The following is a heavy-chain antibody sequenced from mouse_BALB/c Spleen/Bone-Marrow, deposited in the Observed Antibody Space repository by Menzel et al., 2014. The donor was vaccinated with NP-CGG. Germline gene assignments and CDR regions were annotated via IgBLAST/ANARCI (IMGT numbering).Heavy chain of an antibody. CDR3: ARGSYYEGAMDY. D-gene: IGHD1-1*01. CDR1: GFSLTSYG. J-gene: IGHJ4*01. Sequence: QVQLQQSGPGLVAPSQSLSITCTFSGFSLTSYGVHWVRQPPGKVLEWLGVIWAGGSTNYNSALMSRLSISKDNSKSQVFLKMNSLQTDDTAMYYCARGSYYEGAMDYWGQGTSVTVSS. V-gene: IGHV2-9*02. CDR2: IWAGGST.